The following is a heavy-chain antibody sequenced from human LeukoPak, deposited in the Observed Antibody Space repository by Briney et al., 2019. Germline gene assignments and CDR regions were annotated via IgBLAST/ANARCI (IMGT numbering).Heavy chain of an antibody. CDR2: ISAYNGNT. Sequence: ASVKVSCKASGYTFTNYGISWVRQAPGQGLEWMGWISAYNGNTNYAQKLQGRVTMTTDTSTSTAYMELRSLRSDDTAVYYCARDHRSITMVRGGLTWFDPWGQGTLVTVSS. CDR3: ARDHRSITMVRGGLTWFDP. CDR1: GYTFTNYG. J-gene: IGHJ5*02. D-gene: IGHD3-10*01. V-gene: IGHV1-18*01.